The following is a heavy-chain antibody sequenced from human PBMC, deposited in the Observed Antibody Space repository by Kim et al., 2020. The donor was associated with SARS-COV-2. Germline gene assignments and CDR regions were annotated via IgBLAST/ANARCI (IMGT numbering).Heavy chain of an antibody. J-gene: IGHJ6*02. CDR2: IRSKANSYAT. V-gene: IGHV3-73*01. Sequence: GGSLRLSCAASGFTFSGSAMHWVRQASGKGLEWVGRIRSKANSYATAYAASVKGRFTISRDDSKNTAYLQMNSLKTEDTAVYYCTRSNQLPMPSGYYYGMDVWGQGTTVTVSS. CDR3: TRSNQLPMPSGYYYGMDV. CDR1: GFTFSGSA. D-gene: IGHD2-2*01.